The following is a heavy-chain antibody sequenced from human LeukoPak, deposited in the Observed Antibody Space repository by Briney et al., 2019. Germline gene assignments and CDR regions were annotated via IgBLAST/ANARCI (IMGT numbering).Heavy chain of an antibody. J-gene: IGHJ4*02. CDR2: MNPNSGNT. Sequence: GASVKVSCKASEYTFTSYDISWVRQATGQGLEWMGWMNPNSGNTGYAQKFQGRVTMTRVTSISTAYMELNNLTSEDTAVYYCALGSWGEIAGRKSFEFWGQGSLVTVSS. V-gene: IGHV1-8*01. D-gene: IGHD6-6*01. CDR1: EYTFTSYD. CDR3: ALGSWGEIAGRKSFEF.